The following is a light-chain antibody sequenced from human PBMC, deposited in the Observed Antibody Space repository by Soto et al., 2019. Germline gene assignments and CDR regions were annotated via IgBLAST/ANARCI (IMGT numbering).Light chain of an antibody. CDR1: EGIVNY. J-gene: IGKJ5*01. V-gene: IGKV1-9*01. Sequence: IQLTQSPSSLSASVGDRVTITCRASEGIVNYLAWYQQQPGKAPKLLIYGASTLQGGVPSRFNGSGSGTDFTLTISSLQPEDFATYHCQQVFRYPLAFGQGTRLEMK. CDR2: GAS. CDR3: QQVFRYPLA.